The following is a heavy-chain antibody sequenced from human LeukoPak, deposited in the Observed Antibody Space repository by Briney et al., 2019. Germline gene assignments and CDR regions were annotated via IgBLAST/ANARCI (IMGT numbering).Heavy chain of an antibody. CDR3: AKDSSSGSSYYFHGMEV. Sequence: PGGSLRLSCAASGFTFSSYGMHWVRQAPGKGLEWVAVISYDGSNKYYADSVKGRFTISRDNSKNTLYLQMNSLRAEDTAVYYCAKDSSSGSSYYFHGMEVWGQGTTVTVSS. CDR2: ISYDGSNK. D-gene: IGHD3-10*01. CDR1: GFTFSSYG. V-gene: IGHV3-30*18. J-gene: IGHJ6*02.